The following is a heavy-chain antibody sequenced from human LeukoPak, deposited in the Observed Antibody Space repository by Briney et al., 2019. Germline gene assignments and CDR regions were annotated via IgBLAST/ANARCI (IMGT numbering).Heavy chain of an antibody. V-gene: IGHV1-8*01. Sequence: ASVKVSCKASGYTFTSYDINWVRQATGQGLEWMGWMNPNSGNTGYAQKFQGGVTMTRNTSISTAYMELSSLRSEDTAVYYCARGGRRIYCSGGSCNQLDYWGQGTLVTVSS. D-gene: IGHD2-15*01. J-gene: IGHJ4*02. CDR2: MNPNSGNT. CDR1: GYTFTSYD. CDR3: ARGGRRIYCSGGSCNQLDY.